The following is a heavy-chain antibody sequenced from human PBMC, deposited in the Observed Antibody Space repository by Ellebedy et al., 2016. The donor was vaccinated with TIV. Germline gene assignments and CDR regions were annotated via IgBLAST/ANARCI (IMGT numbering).Heavy chain of an antibody. CDR2: MNSDGSST. V-gene: IGHV3-74*01. Sequence: GESLKISXSASGFTFRADWMHWVRQAPGKGLVWVSRMNSDGSSTNYADSVKGRFTISRDNAKNTLYLQMHSLRAEDTAVYYCAKAVSGWRYNWFDPWGQGTLVTVSS. D-gene: IGHD3-3*01. CDR3: AKAVSGWRYNWFDP. J-gene: IGHJ5*02. CDR1: GFTFRADW.